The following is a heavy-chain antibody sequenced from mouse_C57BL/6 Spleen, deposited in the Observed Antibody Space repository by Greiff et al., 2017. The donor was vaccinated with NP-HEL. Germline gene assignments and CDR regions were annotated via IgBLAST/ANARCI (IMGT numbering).Heavy chain of an antibody. CDR1: GYAFSSSW. CDR3: AREGVVTTRYFDV. CDR2: IYPGDGDT. V-gene: IGHV1-82*01. J-gene: IGHJ1*03. Sequence: QVQLQQSGPELVKPGASVKISCKASGYAFSSSWMNWVKQRPGKGLEWIGRIYPGDGDTNYNGKFKGKATLTADKSSSTAYMQLSSLTSEDSAVYFCAREGVVTTRYFDVWGTGTTVTVSS. D-gene: IGHD2-2*01.